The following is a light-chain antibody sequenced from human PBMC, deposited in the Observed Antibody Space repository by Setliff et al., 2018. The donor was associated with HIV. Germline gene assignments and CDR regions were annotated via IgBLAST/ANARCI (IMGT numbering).Light chain of an antibody. J-gene: IGLJ1*01. CDR1: SSDVGGYSY. CDR2: EVR. CDR3: SSYAITNTLP. V-gene: IGLV2-14*01. Sequence: QSALAQPASVSGSPGQSIPISCTGTSSDVGGYSYVSWYQQHPGKAPKLIIYEVRNRPSGVSNRFSGSTSGNTASLTISGLQAEDEADYYCSSYAITNTLPFGTGTKVTV.